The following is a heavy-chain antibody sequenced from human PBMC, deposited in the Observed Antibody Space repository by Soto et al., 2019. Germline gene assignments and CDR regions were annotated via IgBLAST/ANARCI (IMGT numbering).Heavy chain of an antibody. CDR1: DGSISSSSYY. J-gene: IGHJ6*02. CDR3: ARADYDYSNGRYYYGMDV. CDR2: IYYSGST. D-gene: IGHD4-4*01. V-gene: IGHV4-39*01. Sequence: PSEPLSLTCSVSDGSISSSSYYWGWISQPPGKGLEWIGSIYYSGSTYYNPSLKSRVTISVDTSKNQFSLKLSSVTAADTAVYYCARADYDYSNGRYYYGMDVWGQGTTVTVSS.